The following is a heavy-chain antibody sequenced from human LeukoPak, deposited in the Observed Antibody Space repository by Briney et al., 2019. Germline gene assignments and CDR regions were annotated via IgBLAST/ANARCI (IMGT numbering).Heavy chain of an antibody. V-gene: IGHV1-2*02. CDR1: GFTFIGYF. Sequence: ASVKVSCKASGFTFIGYFIHWVRQAPGQGLEWMGWINPNSGDTNSVQKFQGRVTMTRDKSISTVYMEVSSLRSDDTAVFYCARPRGYSGYDRDGAFDIWGQGTMVTVSS. J-gene: IGHJ3*02. D-gene: IGHD5-12*01. CDR3: ARPRGYSGYDRDGAFDI. CDR2: INPNSGDT.